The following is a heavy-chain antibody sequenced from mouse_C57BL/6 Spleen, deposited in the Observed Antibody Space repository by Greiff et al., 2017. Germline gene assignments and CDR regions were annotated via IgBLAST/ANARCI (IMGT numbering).Heavy chain of an antibody. Sequence: VHLVESGPELVKPGASVKISCKASGYAFSSSWMNWVKQRPGKGLEWIGRIYPGDGDTNYNGKFKGKATLTADKSSSTAYMQLSSLTSEDSAVYCCARLDYDRFAYWGQGTLVTVSA. V-gene: IGHV1-82*01. CDR1: GYAFSSSW. D-gene: IGHD2-4*01. J-gene: IGHJ3*01. CDR3: ARLDYDRFAY. CDR2: IYPGDGDT.